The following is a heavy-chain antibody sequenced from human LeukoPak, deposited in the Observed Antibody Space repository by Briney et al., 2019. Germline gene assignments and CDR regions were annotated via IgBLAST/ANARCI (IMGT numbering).Heavy chain of an antibody. CDR3: AKDLWWFGEFPNAFEN. J-gene: IGHJ3*02. Sequence: PGGSLRLSCAASGFTFSSYGMSWVRQAPGKGLEWVSAISGSGGSTYYADSVKGRFTISRDNSKNTLYLQMNSLRAEDTAIYYSAKDLWWFGEFPNAFENWGQGTMVTGSS. CDR2: ISGSGGST. D-gene: IGHD3-10*01. CDR1: GFTFSSYG. V-gene: IGHV3-23*01.